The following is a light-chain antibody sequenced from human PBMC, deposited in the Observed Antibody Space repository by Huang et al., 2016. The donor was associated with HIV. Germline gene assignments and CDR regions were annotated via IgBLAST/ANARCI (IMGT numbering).Light chain of an antibody. Sequence: EIVMTQSPATLSVSPGERATLPCRASQSVSNKLAWYQQKPGQAPILLIHGASTRATGIPARFSGSGSGTDFTLTISSLQSADYAIYYCQQYDNWPPWTFGQGTKVEIK. J-gene: IGKJ1*01. V-gene: IGKV3-15*01. CDR3: QQYDNWPPWT. CDR2: GAS. CDR1: QSVSNK.